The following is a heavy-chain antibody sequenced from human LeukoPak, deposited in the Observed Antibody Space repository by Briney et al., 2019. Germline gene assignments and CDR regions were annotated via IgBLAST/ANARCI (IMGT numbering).Heavy chain of an antibody. CDR1: GGSISSSSYY. J-gene: IGHJ5*02. Sequence: PSETLSLTCTVSGGSISSSSYYWGWIRQPPGKGLEWIGSIYYSGSTYYNPSLKSRVTISVDTSKNQFSLRLSSVTAADTAVYYCAKTRRAAVNWFDPWGQGTLVTVSS. CDR2: IYYSGST. D-gene: IGHD2-15*01. CDR3: AKTRRAAVNWFDP. V-gene: IGHV4-39*01.